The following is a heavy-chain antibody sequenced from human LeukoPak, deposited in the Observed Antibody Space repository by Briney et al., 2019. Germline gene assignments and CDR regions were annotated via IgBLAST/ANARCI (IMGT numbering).Heavy chain of an antibody. CDR3: ARVSTLGWSSSLTGFDC. CDR2: IYSGGTT. Sequence: PGGSLRLSCAASGFTVSSNYMSWVRQAPGKGLEWVSVIYSGGTTFYAGSVRGRFTISRDSSKNTLSLQMNSLRAEDTAVYYCARVSTLGWSSSLTGFDCWGQGTLVTVSS. V-gene: IGHV3-66*01. CDR1: GFTVSSNY. J-gene: IGHJ4*02. D-gene: IGHD6-13*01.